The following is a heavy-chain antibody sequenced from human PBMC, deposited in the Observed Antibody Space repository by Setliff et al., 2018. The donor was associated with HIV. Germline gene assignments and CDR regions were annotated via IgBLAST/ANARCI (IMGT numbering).Heavy chain of an antibody. J-gene: IGHJ2*01. CDR3: ARGHYDILTGYFFDL. V-gene: IGHV1-2*06. CDR1: GYTFTGHY. D-gene: IGHD3-9*01. CDR2: INPDSGDT. Sequence: ASVKVSCTASGYTFTGHYLYWMRQAPGQGLEWMGRINPDSGDTNYAQTSQGRVTLTRDTSITTAFMELSRLSSDDTALYYCARGHYDILTGYFFDLWGRGTLVTVSS.